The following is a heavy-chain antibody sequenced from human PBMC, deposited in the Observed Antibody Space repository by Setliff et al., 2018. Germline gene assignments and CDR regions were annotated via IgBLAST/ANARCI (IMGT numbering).Heavy chain of an antibody. D-gene: IGHD2-2*01. CDR3: ARDGFEIVVVPAAIYYYYYMDV. Sequence: GASVKVSCKASGYTFTSYGISWVRQAPGQGLEWMGWISAYNGYTNYAQKLQGRVTITRDTSASTAYMELSSLRSEDTAVYYCARDGFEIVVVPAAIYYYYYMDVWGKGTTVTVSS. J-gene: IGHJ6*03. CDR2: ISAYNGYT. CDR1: GYTFTSYG. V-gene: IGHV1-18*01.